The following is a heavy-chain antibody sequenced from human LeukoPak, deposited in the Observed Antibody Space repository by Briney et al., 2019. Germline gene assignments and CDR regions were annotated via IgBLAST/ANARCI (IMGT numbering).Heavy chain of an antibody. Sequence: SETLSLTCTVSGYSISSGYYWGWIRQPPGKGLEWIGSIYHSGSTYYNPSLKSRVTISVDTSKNQFSLKLTSVTAADTAVYYCARKRYYYDSSGYYYHFDYWGQGTLVTVSS. CDR2: IYHSGST. CDR1: GYSISSGYY. D-gene: IGHD3-22*01. J-gene: IGHJ4*02. CDR3: ARKRYYYDSSGYYYHFDY. V-gene: IGHV4-38-2*02.